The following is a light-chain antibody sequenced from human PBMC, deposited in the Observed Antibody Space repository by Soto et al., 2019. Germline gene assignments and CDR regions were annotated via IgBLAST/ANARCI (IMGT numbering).Light chain of an antibody. CDR3: QQANSFPLT. J-gene: IGKJ4*01. CDR2: ASS. V-gene: IGKV1-12*01. CDR1: QGIGTY. Sequence: QLTQSPSSLSASVGDRVTVTCRARQGIGTYLVWYQQKSGKAPTVLIYASSTLQTGAPSRFSGSGSGTDFTLTISSLQPEDVATYYCQQANSFPLTFGGGTKVDIK.